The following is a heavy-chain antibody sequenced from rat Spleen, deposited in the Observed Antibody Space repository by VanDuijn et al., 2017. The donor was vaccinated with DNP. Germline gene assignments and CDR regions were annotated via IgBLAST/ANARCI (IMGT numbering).Heavy chain of an antibody. CDR1: GFSLTSYG. V-gene: IGHV2-4*01. CDR2: IWCVGST. D-gene: IGHD1-11*01. CDR3: ARGNYGGYDY. J-gene: IGHJ2*01. Sequence: QVQLKESGPGLVQPSQTLSLTCTVSGFSLTSYGVSWVRQPPGKGLEWVGAIWCVGSTDYNSALKSRLSISRDTSKSQVFLKMNSLQTEDIATYYCARGNYGGYDYWGQGVMVTVSS.